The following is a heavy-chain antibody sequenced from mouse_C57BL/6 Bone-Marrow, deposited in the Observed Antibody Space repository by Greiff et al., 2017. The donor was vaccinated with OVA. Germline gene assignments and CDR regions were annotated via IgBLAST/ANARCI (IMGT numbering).Heavy chain of an antibody. J-gene: IGHJ3*01. V-gene: IGHV1-81*01. CDR2: IYPRSGNT. Sequence: QVHVKQSGAELARPGASVKLSCKASGYTFTSYGISWVKQRTGQGLEWIGEIYPRSGNTYYNEKFKGKATLTADKSSSTAYMELRSLTSEDSAVYFCALYYYGLSWGQGTLVTVSA. D-gene: IGHD1-1*01. CDR1: GYTFTSYG. CDR3: ALYYYGLS.